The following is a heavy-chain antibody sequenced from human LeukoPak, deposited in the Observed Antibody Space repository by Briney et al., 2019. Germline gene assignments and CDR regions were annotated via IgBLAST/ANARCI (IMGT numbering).Heavy chain of an antibody. J-gene: IGHJ4*02. CDR3: AKAFDILTGPPDY. D-gene: IGHD3-9*01. CDR1: GFTFSSYE. Sequence: GGSLRLSCAASGFTFSSYEMNWVRQAPGKGLEWVSYISSSGSTIYYADSVKGRFTISRDNSKNSLYLQMNSLRHEDTALYYCAKAFDILTGPPDYWGQGTLVTVSS. CDR2: ISSSGSTI. V-gene: IGHV3-48*03.